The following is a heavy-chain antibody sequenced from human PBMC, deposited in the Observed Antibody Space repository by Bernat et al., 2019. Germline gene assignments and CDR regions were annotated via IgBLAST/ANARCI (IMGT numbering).Heavy chain of an antibody. V-gene: IGHV4-39*01. D-gene: IGHD3-10*01. CDR2: IYYSGST. Sequence: QLQLQESGPGLVKPSETLSLTCTVSGGSISSSSYYWGWIRQPPGKGLEWIGSIYYSGSTYYNPSLKSRVTISVDTSKNQFSLKLSSVTAADTAVYYCARHLTRGHGSGSYYKNVPVDYWGQGTLVTVSS. CDR3: ARHLTRGHGSGSYYKNVPVDY. CDR1: GGSISSSSYY. J-gene: IGHJ4*02.